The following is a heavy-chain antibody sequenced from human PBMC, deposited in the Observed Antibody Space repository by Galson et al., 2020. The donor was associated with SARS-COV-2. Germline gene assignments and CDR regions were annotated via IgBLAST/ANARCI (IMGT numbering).Heavy chain of an antibody. J-gene: IGHJ4*02. CDR3: AKDRLVGYSSSWKAIFDY. CDR2: ISGSGGST. V-gene: IGHV3-23*01. Sequence: GESLKISCAASGFTFSSYAMSWVRQAPGKGLEWVSAISGSGGSTYYADSVKGRFTISRDNSKNTLYLQMNSLRAEDTAVYYCAKDRLVGYSSSWKAIFDYWGQGTLVTVSS. D-gene: IGHD6-13*01. CDR1: GFTFSSYA.